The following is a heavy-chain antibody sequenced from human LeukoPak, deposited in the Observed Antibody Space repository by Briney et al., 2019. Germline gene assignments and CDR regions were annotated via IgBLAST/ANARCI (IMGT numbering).Heavy chain of an antibody. Sequence: GASVKVSCKASGYTFTSYDINWVRQATGQGLEWMGWMNPNSGNTGYAQKFQGRVTMTRNTSISTAYMELSSLRSEDTAVYYCARVRGRGYSGYDYAFDYWGQGTLVTVSP. J-gene: IGHJ4*02. CDR1: GYTFTSYD. D-gene: IGHD5-12*01. CDR3: ARVRGRGYSGYDYAFDY. V-gene: IGHV1-8*01. CDR2: MNPNSGNT.